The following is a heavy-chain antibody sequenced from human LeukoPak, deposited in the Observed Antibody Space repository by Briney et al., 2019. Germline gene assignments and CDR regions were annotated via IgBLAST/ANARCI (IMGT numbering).Heavy chain of an antibody. V-gene: IGHV3-20*04. CDR3: ARDNYYAFDY. D-gene: IGHD3-10*01. CDR2: INWNGGST. J-gene: IGHJ4*02. CDR1: GFTFDDYG. Sequence: PGASLRLSCAASGFTFDDYGMSWVRQAPGKGLELGSGINWNGGSTGYADSVKGRFTISRDNAKNSLYLQMNSLRAEDTALYYCARDNYYAFDYWGQGTPVTVSS.